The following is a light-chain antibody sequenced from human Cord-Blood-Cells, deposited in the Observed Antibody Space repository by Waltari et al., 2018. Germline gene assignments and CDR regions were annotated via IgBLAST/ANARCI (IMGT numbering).Light chain of an antibody. CDR1: SSNIGSNY. CDR3: AAWDDSLSGRV. V-gene: IGLV1-47*01. Sequence: QSVLTQPPSAFGTPGQRVTISCSGSSSNIGSNYVSWYQQLPGTAPKLLIDRNNQQPSGVPDRFSGSKSGTSASLAISGLRSEDEADYYCAAWDDSLSGRVFGGGTKLTVL. CDR2: RNN. J-gene: IGLJ3*02.